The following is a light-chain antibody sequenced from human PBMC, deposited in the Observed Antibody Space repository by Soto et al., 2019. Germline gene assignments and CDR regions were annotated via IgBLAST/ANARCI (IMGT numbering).Light chain of an antibody. V-gene: IGKV3-15*01. CDR2: GAS. J-gene: IGKJ3*01. CDR1: QSVSTN. CDR3: QQYQNWPVT. Sequence: EIVMTQSPATLSVSPGARATLSCRASQSVSTNLAWYQQRPGQPPRVLIYGASTRATGIPARFSGSGYGTEFSLPFGSLQSGDFVVYYCQQYQNWPVTFGPGTKVDFK.